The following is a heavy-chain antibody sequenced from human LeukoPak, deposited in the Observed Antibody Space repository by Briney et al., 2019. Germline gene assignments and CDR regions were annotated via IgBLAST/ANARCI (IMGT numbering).Heavy chain of an antibody. J-gene: IGHJ3*02. Sequence: SQTLSLTCTVAGDSISSGDYYWSWIRQPAGKGLEWIGRISSSGSTNYNPSLKSRVTISVDTSKNQFSLKLSSVTAADTAVYFCARGPYSYDSSGAFDIWGQGTMVTVSS. D-gene: IGHD3-22*01. CDR2: ISSSGST. V-gene: IGHV4-61*02. CDR1: GDSISSGDYY. CDR3: ARGPYSYDSSGAFDI.